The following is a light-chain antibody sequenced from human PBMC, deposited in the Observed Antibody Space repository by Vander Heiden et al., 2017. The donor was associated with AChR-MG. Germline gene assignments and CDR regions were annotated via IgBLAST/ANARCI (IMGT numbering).Light chain of an antibody. Sequence: DIQMTQSPSSLSASLGDSVTITCRASQNIKHFVNWYQQKPGKAPRALIYTATALHGGVPSRFSDSGSGTDFTLTIADLQLEDFASYYCQQSDSPPFTFGQRTTLDIK. J-gene: IGKJ2*01. V-gene: IGKV1-39*01. CDR3: QQSDSPPFT. CDR1: QNIKHF. CDR2: TAT.